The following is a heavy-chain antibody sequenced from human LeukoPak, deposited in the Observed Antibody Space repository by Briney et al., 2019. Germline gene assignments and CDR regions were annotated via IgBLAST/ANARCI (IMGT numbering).Heavy chain of an antibody. J-gene: IGHJ5*02. V-gene: IGHV7-4-1*02. CDR2: INTNTGNP. Sequence: GASVKVSCKASGYTFTIYAMNWVRQAPGQGLEWMGWINTNTGNPTYAQGFTGRFVFSLDTSVSTAYLQISSLKAEDTAVYYCVTNLGSSGYLNWFDPWGQGTLVTVSS. D-gene: IGHD3-22*01. CDR3: VTNLGSSGYLNWFDP. CDR1: GYTFTIYA.